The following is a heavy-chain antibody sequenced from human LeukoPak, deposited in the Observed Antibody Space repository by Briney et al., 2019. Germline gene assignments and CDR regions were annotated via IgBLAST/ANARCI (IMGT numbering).Heavy chain of an antibody. CDR2: INPSGGST. D-gene: IGHD4-17*01. V-gene: IGHV1-46*01. CDR3: ARDPWGPTVTKEYYFDY. Sequence: GASVKVSCKASGYTFTSYYMHWVRQAPGQGLEWMGIINPSGGSTSYAQKFQGRVTMTRDTSTSTVYMELSSLRSADTAVYYCARDPWGPTVTKEYYFDYWGQGTLVTVSS. J-gene: IGHJ4*02. CDR1: GYTFTSYY.